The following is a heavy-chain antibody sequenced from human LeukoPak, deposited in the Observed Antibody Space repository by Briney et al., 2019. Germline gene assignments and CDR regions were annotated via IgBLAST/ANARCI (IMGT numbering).Heavy chain of an antibody. V-gene: IGHV1-2*02. CDR2: INPNSGGT. Sequence: ASVKVSCKASGYTFTGYYMHWVRQAPGQGLEWMGWINPNSGGTNYAQKFQGRVTMTRDTSISTAYMELSRLRSDDTAVYYRARVRYYYGSGSYSDFDYWGQGTLVTVSS. J-gene: IGHJ4*02. CDR3: ARVRYYYGSGSYSDFDY. D-gene: IGHD3-10*01. CDR1: GYTFTGYY.